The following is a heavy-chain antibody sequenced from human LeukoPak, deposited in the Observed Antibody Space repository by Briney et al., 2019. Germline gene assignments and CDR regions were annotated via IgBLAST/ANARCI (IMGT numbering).Heavy chain of an antibody. CDR3: ARDGSYDSSRCVV. CDR1: GFTVKSNY. CDR2: IYSVTSVSST. J-gene: IGHJ3*01. D-gene: IGHD3-22*01. Sequence: GGSLRLSCAVSGFTVKSNYMSWIRQAPGKGLEWVSVIYSVTSVSSTYYRDSVKGRFTISRDDSKNTVYLQMNSLRAEDTAMYYCARDGSYDSSRCVVWGQGTMVTVSS. V-gene: IGHV3-53*01.